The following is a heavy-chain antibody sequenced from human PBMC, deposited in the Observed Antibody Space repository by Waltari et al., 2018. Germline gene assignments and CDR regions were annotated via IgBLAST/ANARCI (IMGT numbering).Heavy chain of an antibody. D-gene: IGHD5-12*01. J-gene: IGHJ4*02. CDR3: AAVDIVSTTLDY. CDR2: ITVNTGNT. Sequence: QIQLVQSGAEVKKPGASVKISCKASGNTFTHFGINWVRQAPGQGLEWMGWITVNTGNTNYAQKFRGRVSLTPDTSTNAAYMELRNLRSDDSAVFFCAAVDIVSTTLDYWGQGSLVTVSS. CDR1: GNTFTHFG. V-gene: IGHV1-18*01.